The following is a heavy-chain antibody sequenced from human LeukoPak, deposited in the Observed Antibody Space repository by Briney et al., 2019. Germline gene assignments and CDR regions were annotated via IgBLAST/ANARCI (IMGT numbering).Heavy chain of an antibody. CDR1: GFTFSSYS. Sequence: GGSLRLSCAASGFTFSSYSMNWVRQAPGKGLEWVSSISSSGSYIYYADSVKGRFTISRDNAKNSLYLQMNSLRAEDTAVYYCARVEGYCSSTSCRGGYFDYWGQGTLVTVSS. D-gene: IGHD2-2*01. CDR2: ISSSGSYI. J-gene: IGHJ4*02. V-gene: IGHV3-21*01. CDR3: ARVEGYCSSTSCRGGYFDY.